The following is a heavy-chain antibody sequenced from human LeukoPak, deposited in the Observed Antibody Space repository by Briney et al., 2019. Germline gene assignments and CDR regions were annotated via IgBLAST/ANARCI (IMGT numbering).Heavy chain of an antibody. CDR1: GGSISSSPYY. Sequence: PSETLSLTCTVSGGSISSSPYYWGWIRQPPGKGLEWIGSIYYSGTTNYNPSLKSRVTMSVDASKNQFSLKLSSVTAADTAVYYCASTVSYSYGSERYYYYMDVWGKGTTVTISS. V-gene: IGHV4-39*07. D-gene: IGHD5-18*01. CDR2: IYYSGTT. J-gene: IGHJ6*03. CDR3: ASTVSYSYGSERYYYYMDV.